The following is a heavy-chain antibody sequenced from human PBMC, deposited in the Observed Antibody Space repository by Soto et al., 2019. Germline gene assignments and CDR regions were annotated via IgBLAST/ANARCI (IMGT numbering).Heavy chain of an antibody. CDR1: GGSISSSSYY. D-gene: IGHD3-9*01. CDR3: AGGLRYFDWLARSFYFDY. V-gene: IGHV4-39*01. Sequence: SETLSLTCTVSGGSISSSSYYWGWIRQPPGKGLEWIGSIYYSGSTYYNPSLKSRVTISVDTSKNQFSLKLSSVTAADTAVYYCAGGLRYFDWLARSFYFDYWGQGTLVTVSS. J-gene: IGHJ4*02. CDR2: IYYSGST.